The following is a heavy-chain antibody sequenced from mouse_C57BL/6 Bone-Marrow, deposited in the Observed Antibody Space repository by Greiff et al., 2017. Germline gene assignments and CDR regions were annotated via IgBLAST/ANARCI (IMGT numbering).Heavy chain of an antibody. Sequence: VQLQQSGAELVRPGASVKLSCTASGFNIKDDYIHWVKQRPEQGLEWIGWIDPEIGDTEYASKFQGKATITSDTSSNTAYLQLSSLTSEDTAVYYCSSFSGNYFDFWGQGTPLTVAS. CDR3: SSFSGNYFDF. CDR1: GFNIKDDY. V-gene: IGHV14-4*01. CDR2: IDPEIGDT. J-gene: IGHJ2*01. D-gene: IGHD1-3*01.